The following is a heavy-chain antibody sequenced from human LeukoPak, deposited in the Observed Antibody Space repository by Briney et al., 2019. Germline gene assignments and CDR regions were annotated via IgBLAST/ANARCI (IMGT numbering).Heavy chain of an antibody. CDR2: IYYSGST. J-gene: IGHJ2*01. D-gene: IGHD3-9*01. CDR3: ARSVREDYDILTGSLFDL. Sequence: PSETLSLTCTVSGGSISSSSYYWRWIRQPPGKGLEWIGCIYYSGSTYYNPSLKSRVTISVDTSKNQFSLKLSSVTAADTAVYYCARSVREDYDILTGSLFDLWGRGTLVTVSS. V-gene: IGHV4-39*01. CDR1: GGSISSSSYY.